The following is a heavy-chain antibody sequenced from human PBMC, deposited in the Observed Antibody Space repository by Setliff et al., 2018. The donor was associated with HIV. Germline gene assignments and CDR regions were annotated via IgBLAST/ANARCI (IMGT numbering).Heavy chain of an antibody. D-gene: IGHD6-19*01. J-gene: IGHJ5*02. V-gene: IGHV4-39*01. CDR2: ILDGRVT. CDR1: GDSITSGHFY. Sequence: SETLSLTCTVSGDSITSGHFYWGWIRQAPGKGLECIGNILDGRVTFFNPSLRGRVTMSVDASKNQVSLNLRSVTAADSAVYHCARPHSGRGGGAYFDPGGQGILVTVSS. CDR3: ARPHSGRGGGAYFDP.